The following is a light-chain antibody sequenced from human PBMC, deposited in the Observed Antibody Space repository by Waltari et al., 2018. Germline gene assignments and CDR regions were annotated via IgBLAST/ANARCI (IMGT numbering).Light chain of an antibody. CDR3: QQYNNWPLT. CDR2: GAT. Sequence: EIVMTQSPATLSVSPGDRATLSGRASQSVSNKLAWYHHKRGQPPRLLIYGATARATAIPARFSGRGSEKQFTYTISSLQSEDFAVYFCQQYNNWPLTFGGGTKVEI. V-gene: IGKV3-15*01. J-gene: IGKJ4*01. CDR1: QSVSNK.